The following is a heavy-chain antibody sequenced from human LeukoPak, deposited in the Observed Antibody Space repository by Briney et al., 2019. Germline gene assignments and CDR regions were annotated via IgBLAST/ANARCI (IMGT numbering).Heavy chain of an antibody. J-gene: IGHJ6*03. CDR1: GYTFTSYD. CDR2: MNPNSGNT. CDR3: ARDYYGSGIYYYYYMDV. Sequence: ASVKVSCKASGYTFTSYDINWVRQATGQGLEWMGWMNPNSGNTGYAQKFQGRVTITRNTSISTAYMELSSLRSEDTAVYYCARDYYGSGIYYYYYMDVWGKGTTVTISS. D-gene: IGHD3-10*01. V-gene: IGHV1-8*03.